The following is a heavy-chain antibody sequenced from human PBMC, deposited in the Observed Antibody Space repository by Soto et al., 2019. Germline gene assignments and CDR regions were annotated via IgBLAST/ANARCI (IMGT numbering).Heavy chain of an antibody. D-gene: IGHD2-15*01. V-gene: IGHV3-23*01. CDR1: GFTFSSYA. Sequence: GGSLRLSCAASGFTFSSYAMSWVRQAPGKGMEWVAAISGSGGSTYYADSVKGRFTISRENSKNTLYLQMNSLRAEDAAVYYCAKDLVGSNADYYDYWGQGTLVTVSS. J-gene: IGHJ4*02. CDR3: AKDLVGSNADYYDY. CDR2: ISGSGGST.